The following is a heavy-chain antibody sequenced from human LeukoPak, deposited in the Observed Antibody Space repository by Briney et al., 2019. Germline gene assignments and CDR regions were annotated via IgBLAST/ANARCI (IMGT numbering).Heavy chain of an antibody. Sequence: PGGSLRLSCAVSGFTFNTYSMNWVRQAPGKGLEWVASISPSSSYIYYADSVTGRFAISRDNAKNSLYLQMNSLRDEDTAVYYCARDGSAARRIWGGWFDPWGQGTLVTVSS. CDR3: ARDGSAARRIWGGWFDP. V-gene: IGHV3-21*01. CDR1: GFTFNTYS. D-gene: IGHD6-6*01. CDR2: ISPSSSYI. J-gene: IGHJ5*02.